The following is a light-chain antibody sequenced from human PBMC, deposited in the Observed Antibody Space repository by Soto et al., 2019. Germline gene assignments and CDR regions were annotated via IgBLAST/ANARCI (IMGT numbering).Light chain of an antibody. CDR3: RLYGRSLGFA. Sequence: EIVMSQSPATLSVSPGERVTLSCRVSQSVRSNLAWYQQKPGQAPRLLIYDASSRPARIPDRFSGSGSGTDSTLTISRLEPEDFAVYYCRLYGRSLGFAFGGGTKVDIK. V-gene: IGKV3-20*01. CDR2: DAS. CDR1: QSVRSN. J-gene: IGKJ4*01.